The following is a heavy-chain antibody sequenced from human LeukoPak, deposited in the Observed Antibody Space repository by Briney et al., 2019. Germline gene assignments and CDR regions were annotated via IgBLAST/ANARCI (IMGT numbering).Heavy chain of an antibody. CDR1: GVSISSYY. J-gene: IGHJ6*03. D-gene: IGHD2-2*01. Sequence: SETLSLTCTVSGVSISSYYWSWIRQPAGKELEWIGRIYTSGSTNYNPPLKSRVTISVDTSKNQFSLKLSSVTAADTAVYYCARDIVVVPAGFYYYYMDVWGKGTTVTVSS. V-gene: IGHV4-4*07. CDR2: IYTSGST. CDR3: ARDIVVVPAGFYYYYMDV.